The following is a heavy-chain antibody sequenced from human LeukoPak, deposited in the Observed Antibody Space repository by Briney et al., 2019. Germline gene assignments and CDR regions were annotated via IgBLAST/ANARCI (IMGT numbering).Heavy chain of an antibody. J-gene: IGHJ4*02. V-gene: IGHV4-30-4*01. CDR3: ARSDYGDPNPFDY. CDR1: GGSISSGDYY. Sequence: PSRTLSLTCTVSGGSISSGDYYWSWIRQPPGKGLEWIGYCYYSARTSYNPSLKSRVTISVDTSKNQFSLKLSSVTAADTAVYYCARSDYGDPNPFDYWGQGTLVTVSS. D-gene: IGHD4-17*01. CDR2: CYYSART.